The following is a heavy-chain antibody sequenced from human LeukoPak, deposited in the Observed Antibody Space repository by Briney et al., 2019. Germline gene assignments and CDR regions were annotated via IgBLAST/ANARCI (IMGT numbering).Heavy chain of an antibody. CDR2: INSDGSST. CDR1: GFPFISYW. D-gene: IGHD6-19*01. V-gene: IGHV3-74*01. J-gene: IGHJ4*02. Sequence: GSLRLSCAASGFPFISYWMHWVRQAPGKGLVWVSRINSDGSSTSYADSVKGRFTISRDNAKNTLYLQMNSLRAEDTAVYYCAREGSGWSFDYWGQGTLVTVSS. CDR3: AREGSGWSFDY.